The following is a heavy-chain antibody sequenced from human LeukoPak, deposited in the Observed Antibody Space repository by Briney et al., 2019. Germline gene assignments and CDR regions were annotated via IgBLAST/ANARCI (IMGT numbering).Heavy chain of an antibody. CDR3: AKDILGTTSDAFDI. Sequence: GGSLRLSCGASGFTFSSYWMHWVRQVPGKGLEWVSGITRNSGIIAYADSVKGRFTISRDNANKSLYLHMNSLRPEDTAFYYCAKDILGTTSDAFDIWGQGAMVIVSS. V-gene: IGHV3-9*01. CDR1: GFTFSSYW. D-gene: IGHD1-7*01. J-gene: IGHJ3*02. CDR2: ITRNSGII.